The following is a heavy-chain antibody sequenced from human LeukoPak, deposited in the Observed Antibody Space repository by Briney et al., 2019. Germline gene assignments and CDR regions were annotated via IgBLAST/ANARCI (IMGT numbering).Heavy chain of an antibody. CDR3: ARSLKERKRLAVAGNRRN. CDR1: GGSFSGYY. D-gene: IGHD6-13*01. CDR2: INHSGST. J-gene: IGHJ4*02. V-gene: IGHV4-34*01. Sequence: SETLSLTCAVYGGSFSGYYWSWIRQPPGKGLEWIGEINHSGSTNYNPSLKRRVTISVDTSKNQFYLKLSSVTAADTAVYYCARSLKERKRLAVAGNRRNWGQGTLVTVSS.